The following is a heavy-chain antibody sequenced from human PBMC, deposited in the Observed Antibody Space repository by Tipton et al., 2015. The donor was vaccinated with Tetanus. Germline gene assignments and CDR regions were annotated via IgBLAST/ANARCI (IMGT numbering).Heavy chain of an antibody. CDR3: ARSDSSALRYGMDV. D-gene: IGHD3-22*01. J-gene: IGHJ6*02. CDR2: INHSGST. V-gene: IGHV4-34*01. CDR1: GGSFSGYY. Sequence: TLSLTCAVYGGSFSGYYWSWIRQPPGKGLEWIGEINHSGSTNYNPSLKSRVTISVDTSKNQFSLKLSSVTAADTAVYYCARSDSSALRYGMDVWGQGTTVTVSS.